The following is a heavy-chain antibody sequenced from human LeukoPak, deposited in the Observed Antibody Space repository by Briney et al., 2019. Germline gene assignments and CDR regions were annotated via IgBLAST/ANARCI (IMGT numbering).Heavy chain of an antibody. Sequence: SETLSLTCAVYGGSFSGYYWSWIRQPQGKGLEWIGEINHSGSTNYNPSLKSRVTISVDTSKNQFSLKLSSVTAADTAVYYCARERYSSSWLLPAGNWFDPWGQGTLVTVSS. D-gene: IGHD6-13*01. V-gene: IGHV4-34*01. CDR1: GGSFSGYY. CDR2: INHSGST. CDR3: ARERYSSSWLLPAGNWFDP. J-gene: IGHJ5*02.